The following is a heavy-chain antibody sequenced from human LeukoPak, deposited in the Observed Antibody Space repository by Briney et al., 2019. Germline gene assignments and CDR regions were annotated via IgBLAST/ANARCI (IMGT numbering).Heavy chain of an antibody. J-gene: IGHJ1*01. D-gene: IGHD6-6*01. CDR1: GFTFSSYS. CDR3: ARDLTTSSTAYFHH. V-gene: IGHV3-21*01. CDR2: ISSSSRYI. Sequence: PGGSLRLSCTASGFTFSSYSMNWVRQAPGKGLEWVSSISSSSRYIYYADSVKGRFTISRDNGKNSLYLQMNSLRAEDTAAYYCARDLTTSSTAYFHHWGQGTLVTVSS.